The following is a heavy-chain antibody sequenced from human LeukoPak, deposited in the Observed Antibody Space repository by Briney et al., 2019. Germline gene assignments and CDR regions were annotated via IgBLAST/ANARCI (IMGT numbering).Heavy chain of an antibody. CDR2: VFFQNT. J-gene: IGHJ4*02. V-gene: IGHV4-39*01. CDR3: ARHRGSTGFFDF. D-gene: IGHD1-26*01. CDR1: AGSIASSTHL. Sequence: SETLSLTCSVSAGSIASSTHLWGWIRQTQGGGLEWIGSVFFQNTYYNPSLQSRVSISVDTSKSQFSLDLRSVTGADTALYYCARHRGSTGFFDFWGRGIVVTVSS.